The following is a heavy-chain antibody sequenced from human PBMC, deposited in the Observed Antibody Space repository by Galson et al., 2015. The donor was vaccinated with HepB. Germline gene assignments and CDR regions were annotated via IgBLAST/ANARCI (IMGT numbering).Heavy chain of an antibody. CDR2: ISSSGGTT. CDR3: AKVGFGAYSGTYYDYFDY. V-gene: IGHV3-23*01. Sequence: SLRLSCAASGFTFGSYVMSWVRQAPGKGLEWVSGISSSGGTTYYADSVKGRFTISRDNSKNTLYLQMNSLRAEDSALYYCAKVGFGAYSGTYYDYFDYWGQGTLVTVS. J-gene: IGHJ4*02. CDR1: GFTFGSYV. D-gene: IGHD1-26*01.